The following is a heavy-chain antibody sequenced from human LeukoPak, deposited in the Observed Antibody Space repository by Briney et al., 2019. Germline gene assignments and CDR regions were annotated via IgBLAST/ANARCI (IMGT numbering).Heavy chain of an antibody. Sequence: SETLSLTCTVSGGSIGSSSYYWGWIRQPPGKGLNWIGSIYYSGSTYYNPSLKSRVTISVDTSRDQFSLNLSSVTAADTAVYYCARDLLRVGATIYYYYMDVWGKGTTVTISS. CDR2: IYYSGST. D-gene: IGHD1-26*01. CDR3: ARDLLRVGATIYYYYMDV. CDR1: GGSIGSSSYY. J-gene: IGHJ6*03. V-gene: IGHV4-39*07.